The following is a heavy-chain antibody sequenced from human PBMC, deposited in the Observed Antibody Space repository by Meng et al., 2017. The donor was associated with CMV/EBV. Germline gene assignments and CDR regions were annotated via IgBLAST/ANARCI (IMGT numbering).Heavy chain of an antibody. J-gene: IGHJ4*02. V-gene: IGHV4-38-2*02. D-gene: IGHD3-22*01. CDR2: IYHSGST. Sequence: GSLRLSCTVSGYSISSGYYWGWIRQPPGKGLEWIGSIYHSGSTYYSPSLKSRVTISVDTSKNQFSLKLSSVTAADTAVYYCARRVGYDSSGYYVDYWGQGTLVTVSS. CDR1: GYSISSGYY. CDR3: ARRVGYDSSGYYVDY.